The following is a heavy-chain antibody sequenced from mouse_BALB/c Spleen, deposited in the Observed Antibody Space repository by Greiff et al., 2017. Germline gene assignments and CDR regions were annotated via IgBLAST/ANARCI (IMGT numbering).Heavy chain of an antibody. CDR3: ARRDDYDVAMDY. CDR2: ISSGSSTI. D-gene: IGHD2-4*01. J-gene: IGHJ4*01. CDR1: GFTFSSFG. V-gene: IGHV5-17*02. Sequence: EVMLVESGGGLVQPGGSRKLSCAASGFTFSSFGMHWVRQAPEKGLEWVAYISSGSSTIYYADTVKGRFTISRDNPKNTLFLQMTSLRSEDTAMYYCARRDDYDVAMDYWGQGTSVTVSA.